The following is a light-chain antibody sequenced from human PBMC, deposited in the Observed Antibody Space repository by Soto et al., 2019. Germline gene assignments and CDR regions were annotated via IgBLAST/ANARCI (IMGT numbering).Light chain of an antibody. V-gene: IGKV3-15*01. CDR3: QQYNIWPPYT. J-gene: IGKJ2*01. CDR1: QSVSSN. CDR2: GAS. Sequence: EIVMTQSPATLSVSPGERATLSCRASQSVSSNLAWYQQKPGQAPRLLIYGASTRATGIPARFSGSGSGTEYTLTNSRMQTEDFAVYYCQQYNIWPPYTFGQGTKLEIK.